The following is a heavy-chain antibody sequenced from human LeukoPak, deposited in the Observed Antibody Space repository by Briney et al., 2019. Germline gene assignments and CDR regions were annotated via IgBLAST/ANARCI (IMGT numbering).Heavy chain of an antibody. V-gene: IGHV1-18*01. CDR2: ISAYNGNT. CDR3: ARASPYYYDSSGYYYHAFDI. Sequence: ASVKVSCTASGYTFTSYGISWVRQAPGQGLEWMGWISAYNGNTNYAQKLQGRVTMTTDTSTSTAYVELRSLRSDDTAVYYCARASPYYYDSSGYYYHAFDIWGQGTMVTVSS. J-gene: IGHJ3*02. D-gene: IGHD3-22*01. CDR1: GYTFTSYG.